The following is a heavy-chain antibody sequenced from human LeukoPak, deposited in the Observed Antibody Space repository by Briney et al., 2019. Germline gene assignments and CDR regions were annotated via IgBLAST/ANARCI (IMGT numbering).Heavy chain of an antibody. CDR2: INPNSGGT. J-gene: IGHJ4*02. CDR3: ASPQGAGHYFDY. D-gene: IGHD6-19*01. CDR1: GYTLTGYY. V-gene: IGHV1-2*02. Sequence: ASVRVSCKASGYTLTGYYMHWVRQAPGQGLEWMGWINPNSGGTNYAQKFQGRVTMTRDTSISTAYMELSRLRSDDTAVYYCASPQGAGHYFDYWGQGTLVTVSS.